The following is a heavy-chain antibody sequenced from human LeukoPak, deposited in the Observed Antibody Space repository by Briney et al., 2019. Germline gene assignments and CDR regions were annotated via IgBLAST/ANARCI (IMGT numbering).Heavy chain of an antibody. CDR2: ISYDGSNK. D-gene: IGHD3-9*01. Sequence: GGSLRLSCAASGLIFSSYDMHWVRQAPGKGLEWVAVISYDGSNKYSADSVKGRFTISRDNSKNTLFLQMSSMRGDDTAVYYCVQGDYYDVLTGRQKSFGPWGQGTLVIVSS. CDR1: GLIFSSYD. J-gene: IGHJ5*02. V-gene: IGHV3-30*03. CDR3: VQGDYYDVLTGRQKSFGP.